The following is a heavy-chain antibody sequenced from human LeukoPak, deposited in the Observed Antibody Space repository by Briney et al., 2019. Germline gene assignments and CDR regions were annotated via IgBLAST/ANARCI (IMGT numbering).Heavy chain of an antibody. D-gene: IGHD6-19*01. J-gene: IGHJ4*02. CDR1: GGSINSYF. CDR3: ARGYNSGWYAY. Sequence: SESLSLTCTVSGGSINSYFWGWIRQSPGKGLEWIGSIYHAGSTFHNPSLKSRVTISVDTSKNQFSLKVSSVTAADTAVYYCARGYNSGWYAYWGQGTLVTVSS. CDR2: IYHAGST. V-gene: IGHV4-38-2*02.